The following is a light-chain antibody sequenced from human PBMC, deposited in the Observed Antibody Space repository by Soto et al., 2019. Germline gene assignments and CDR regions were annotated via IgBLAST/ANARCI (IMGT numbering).Light chain of an antibody. CDR3: QKYNSAQWT. Sequence: DIQMTQSPSSLSASVGDRVTITCRASQGISNYLAWYQQKPGKVPKLLIYAASTLQSGVPSRFSGSGSGTDFTITISSLQPEDVENYYCQKYNSAQWTFGQGTKVEIK. V-gene: IGKV1-27*01. CDR1: QGISNY. J-gene: IGKJ1*01. CDR2: AAS.